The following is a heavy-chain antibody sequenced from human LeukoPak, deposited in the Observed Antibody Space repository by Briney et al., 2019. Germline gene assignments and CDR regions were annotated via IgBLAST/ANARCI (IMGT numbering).Heavy chain of an antibody. D-gene: IGHD3-10*01. CDR2: INPTGTST. V-gene: IGHV1-46*01. CDR3: ARDNSVGDIAWWFDP. CDR1: GYTFTKYA. J-gene: IGHJ5*02. Sequence: GASVKVSCKASGYTFTKYAMSWVRQAPGQGLEWMGLINPTGTSTLYAQKFQDRVTMTRDMSTSTDYMELSSLRSEDTAIYYCARDNSVGDIAWWFDPWGQGTLVVVSS.